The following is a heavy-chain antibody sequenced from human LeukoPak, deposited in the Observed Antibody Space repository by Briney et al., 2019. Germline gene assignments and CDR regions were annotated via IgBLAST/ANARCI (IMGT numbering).Heavy chain of an antibody. Sequence: GGSLRLSCAASGFTFSSYGMHWVRQAPGKGLEWVAVISNDGSNKYYADSVKGRFTISRDNSKNTLYLQMNSLRAEDTAVYYCAKDADIVVVPAAIGDYFDYWGQGTLVTVSS. D-gene: IGHD2-2*01. CDR2: ISNDGSNK. V-gene: IGHV3-30*18. CDR1: GFTFSSYG. J-gene: IGHJ4*02. CDR3: AKDADIVVVPAAIGDYFDY.